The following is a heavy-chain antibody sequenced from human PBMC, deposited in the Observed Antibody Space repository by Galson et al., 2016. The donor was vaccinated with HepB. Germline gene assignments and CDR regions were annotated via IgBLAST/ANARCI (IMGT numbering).Heavy chain of an antibody. Sequence: SLRLSCAASGFMFTNYAIHWVRQAPGKGLEWVAVIWYDGSNKYYADSVKGRFTISRDNSRDTLYLQMDSLRAEDTAVYYCARGEEEAAMEPFDYWGQGTLVTVSS. D-gene: IGHD5-18*01. CDR2: IWYDGSNK. CDR1: GFMFTNYA. CDR3: ARGEEEAAMEPFDY. V-gene: IGHV3-33*01. J-gene: IGHJ4*02.